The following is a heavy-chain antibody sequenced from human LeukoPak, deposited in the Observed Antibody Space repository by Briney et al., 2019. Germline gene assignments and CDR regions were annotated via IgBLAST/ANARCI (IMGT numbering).Heavy chain of an antibody. CDR2: INGGDGNT. Sequence: APVKVSCKTSGYTFSTYAIQWVRQAPGQRLEWMGWINGGDGNTNFSQKFQGRVTITRDTSASSSYMELSSLRSEDTAVYYCARSYIVVVPAVYFDYWGQGSLVTVSS. CDR3: ARSYIVVVPAVYFDY. V-gene: IGHV1-3*01. D-gene: IGHD2-2*01. CDR1: GYTFSTYA. J-gene: IGHJ4*02.